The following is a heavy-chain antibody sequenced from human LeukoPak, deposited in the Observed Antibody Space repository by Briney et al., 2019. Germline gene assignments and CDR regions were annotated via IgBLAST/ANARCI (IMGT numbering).Heavy chain of an antibody. CDR2: ISYDGSNK. CDR3: ARGPGPIAGAKNPFDI. D-gene: IGHD1-26*01. Sequence: PGGSLRLSCAASGFTFSAYAMHWVRQAPGKGLEWVAVISYDGSNKYYADSVKGRFTISGDKSKDTPYLQMKSLRPEDTAVYYCARGPGPIAGAKNPFDIWGQGTMVTVSS. CDR1: GFTFSAYA. J-gene: IGHJ3*02. V-gene: IGHV3-30*01.